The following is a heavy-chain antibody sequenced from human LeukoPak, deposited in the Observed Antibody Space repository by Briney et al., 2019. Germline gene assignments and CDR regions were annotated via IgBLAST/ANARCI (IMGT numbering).Heavy chain of an antibody. V-gene: IGHV3-74*01. CDR1: GFTFSSYW. J-gene: IGHJ4*02. CDR2: ISSDGSDT. Sequence: PGGSLILSCAASGFTFSSYWMHWVRQAPGKGLVWVSRISSDGSDTNYADSVKGRFTISRDNAKNTLYLPMNSLRAEDTAVYYCARGSYSLGGFDYWGQGTLVTVSS. CDR3: ARGSYSLGGFDY. D-gene: IGHD6-13*01.